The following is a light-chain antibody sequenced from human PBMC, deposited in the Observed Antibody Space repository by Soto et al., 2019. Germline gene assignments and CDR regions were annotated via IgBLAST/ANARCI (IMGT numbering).Light chain of an antibody. Sequence: SALTQPASVSGSPGQSITISCTGTSSDVGTYNLVSWYQQHPGKAPKLMVYEGTKRPSGVSNRFSGSKSGNTASLTISGLQAEDEADYYCCSYVGSSTYVFGNGTKVTVL. J-gene: IGLJ1*01. CDR2: EGT. V-gene: IGLV2-23*01. CDR3: CSYVGSSTYV. CDR1: SSDVGTYNL.